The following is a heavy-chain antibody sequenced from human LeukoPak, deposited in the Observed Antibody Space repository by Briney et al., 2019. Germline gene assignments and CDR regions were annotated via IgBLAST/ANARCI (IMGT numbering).Heavy chain of an antibody. V-gene: IGHV4-34*01. CDR2: INHSGST. CDR1: GGSFSGYY. CDR3: ASGGNSHAFDI. J-gene: IGHJ3*02. Sequence: SETLSLTCAVYGGSFSGYYWSWIRQPPGKGLEWIGEINHSGSTNYNPSLKSRVTISVDTSKNQFSLKLSSVTAADTAVYYRASGGNSHAFDIWGQGTMVTVSS. D-gene: IGHD1-7*01.